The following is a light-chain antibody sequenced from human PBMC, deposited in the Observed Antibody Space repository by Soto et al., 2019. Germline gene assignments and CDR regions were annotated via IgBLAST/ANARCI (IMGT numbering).Light chain of an antibody. V-gene: IGKV3-20*01. Sequence: EIVLTQSPGTLSLSPGERATLSCRASQSVSSNYLAWYQQKPGQAPSLLIYGAYSRATGIPDRFSGSGSGTDFTLTISRLEPEDFAVYYYQQYGRSPIFNLGPGTKVDVK. CDR1: QSVSSNY. CDR3: QQYGRSPIFN. CDR2: GAY. J-gene: IGKJ3*01.